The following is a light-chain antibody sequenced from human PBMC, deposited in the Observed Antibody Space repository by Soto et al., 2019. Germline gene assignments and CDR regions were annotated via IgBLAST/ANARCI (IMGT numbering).Light chain of an antibody. V-gene: IGLV4-69*01. Sequence: QLVLTQSPSASASLGASVKLTCTLDSGHSDYAIAWHQQQPEKGPRYLMKVNSDGSHNKGGGIPDRFSGSSSGPERYLTISSLQSEDEADYYCQTWATGIRVFGGGTKLTVL. CDR2: VNSDGSH. CDR1: SGHSDYA. J-gene: IGLJ2*01. CDR3: QTWATGIRV.